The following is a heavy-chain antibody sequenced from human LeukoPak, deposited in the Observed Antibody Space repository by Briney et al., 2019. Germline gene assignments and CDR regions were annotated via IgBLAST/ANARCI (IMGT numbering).Heavy chain of an antibody. V-gene: IGHV3-21*01. CDR2: ISSGGTYI. CDR1: GFRFDTYA. Sequence: PGGSLRLSCAASGFRFDTYAMTWVRQAPGKGLEWVSSISSGGTYIYYAESVRGRSTISRDNTKNFLYLQLSTLRVEDTAVYYCARDRPTGRSRGVVVQWGQGTLVTVSS. CDR3: ARDRPTGRSRGVVVQ. D-gene: IGHD2-15*01. J-gene: IGHJ4*02.